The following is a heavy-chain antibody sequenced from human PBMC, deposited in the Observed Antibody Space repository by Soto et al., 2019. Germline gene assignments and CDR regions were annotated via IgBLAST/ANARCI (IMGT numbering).Heavy chain of an antibody. V-gene: IGHV4-34*01. CDR1: VGSCSGYY. D-gene: IGHD3-16*01. J-gene: IGHJ4*02. CDR3: ARGRVRFVRRGSYYDY. Sequence: SETLSLTCSVYVGSCSGYYWSWMRQPPGKGLEWIGEINHSGSTNYNPSLKSRVTISVDTSKNQFSLKLSSVTAADTAVYYCARGRVRFVRRGSYYDYWGQGTLVTVSS. CDR2: INHSGST.